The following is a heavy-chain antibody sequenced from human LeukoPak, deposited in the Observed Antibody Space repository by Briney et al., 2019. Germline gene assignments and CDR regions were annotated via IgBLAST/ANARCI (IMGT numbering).Heavy chain of an antibody. CDR1: GFTFTSYA. V-gene: IGHV3-23*01. D-gene: IGHD6-19*01. CDR2: ISGNSHIA. CDR3: ARPETQYSSGLDGFDI. J-gene: IGHJ3*02. Sequence: GGSLRLSCAASGFTFTSYAMTWVRQAPGKGLEWVSTISGNSHIAYYADSVKGRFTISRDTSKNTLYLQMNSLRDEDTAVYYCARPETQYSSGLDGFDIWGQGTMVTVSS.